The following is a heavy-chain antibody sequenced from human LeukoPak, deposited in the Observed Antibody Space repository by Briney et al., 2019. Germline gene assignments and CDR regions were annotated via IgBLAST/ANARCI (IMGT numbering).Heavy chain of an antibody. J-gene: IGHJ4*02. CDR3: AKNGGTVTTRSKTDY. CDR1: GFTFSSYA. V-gene: IGHV3-23*01. D-gene: IGHD4-17*01. Sequence: GGSLRLSCAASGFTFSSYAMSWVRQAPGKGLEWVSAVRGSGGSTYYADSVKSRFTISRDNSKNPLYLQMNSLRAEDTAVYYCAKNGGTVTTRSKTDYWGQGTLVTVSS. CDR2: VRGSGGST.